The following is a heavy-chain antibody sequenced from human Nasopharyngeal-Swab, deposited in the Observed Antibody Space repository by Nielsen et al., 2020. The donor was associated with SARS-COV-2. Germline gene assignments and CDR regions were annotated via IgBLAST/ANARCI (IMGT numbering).Heavy chain of an antibody. V-gene: IGHV4-39*01. CDR3: ARLGYGDSNWFDP. CDR2: IYYSGST. J-gene: IGHJ5*02. D-gene: IGHD4-17*01. Sequence: WIRQPPGKSLEWIGYIYYSGSTYYNPSLKSRVTISVDTSKNQFSLKLSSVTAADTAVYYCARLGYGDSNWFDPWGQGTLVTVSS.